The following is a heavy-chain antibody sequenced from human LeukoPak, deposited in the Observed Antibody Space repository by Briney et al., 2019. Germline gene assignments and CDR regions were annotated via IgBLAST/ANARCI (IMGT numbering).Heavy chain of an antibody. CDR1: GFIFRNYG. Sequence: GGTQRLSCAASGFIFRNYGMNWVRQAPGKGLEWVSGISGHGDITYYADSVKGRFTISRDNSRNTVYLQMNGLRAEDTALFYCAKAVVVVPAATPFDYWGLGTLVTVSS. CDR3: AKAVVVVPAATPFDY. J-gene: IGHJ4*02. D-gene: IGHD2-2*01. V-gene: IGHV3-23*01. CDR2: ISGHGDIT.